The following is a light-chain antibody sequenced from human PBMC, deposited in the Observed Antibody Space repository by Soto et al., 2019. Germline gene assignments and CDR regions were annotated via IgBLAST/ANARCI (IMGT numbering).Light chain of an antibody. Sequence: DIQMTQSPSSLSASVGDRVTIACRASQTIGTFLNWYQQEPGKAPKVLIYDTSSLQYGVPSRFSGSGSGTDFTLTISSLQPDDCATYFCQQSDTTPYTFGQGTILEI. J-gene: IGKJ2*01. CDR1: QTIGTF. CDR2: DTS. V-gene: IGKV1-39*01. CDR3: QQSDTTPYT.